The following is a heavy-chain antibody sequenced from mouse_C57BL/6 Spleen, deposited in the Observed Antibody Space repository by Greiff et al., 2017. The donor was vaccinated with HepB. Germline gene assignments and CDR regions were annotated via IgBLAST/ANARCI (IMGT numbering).Heavy chain of an antibody. V-gene: IGHV14-4*01. J-gene: IGHJ3*01. CDR1: GFNIKDDY. CDR2: IDPENGDT. Sequence: VQLQQSGAELVRPGASVKLSCTASGFNIKDDYMHWVKQRPEQGLEWIGWIDPENGDTEYASKFQGKATITADTSSNTAYLQRSSLTSEDTAVYYCTTLLTGSFAYWGQGTLVTVSA. CDR3: TTLLTGSFAY. D-gene: IGHD4-1*01.